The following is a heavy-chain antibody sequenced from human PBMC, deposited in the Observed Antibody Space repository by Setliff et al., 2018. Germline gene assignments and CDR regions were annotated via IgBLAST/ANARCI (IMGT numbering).Heavy chain of an antibody. CDR3: ARGPRFDYESPTYRRRFDP. J-gene: IGHJ5*02. Sequence: SETLSLTCAVYGGSFSGYYWNWIRQAPGKGLEWSGEINHRGTTSYTPSLKGRVTISVDTSKNLFSLKLSSVTAADTAVYFCARGPRFDYESPTYRRRFDPWGHGIPVTVSS. V-gene: IGHV4-34*01. CDR1: GGSFSGYY. D-gene: IGHD3-22*01. CDR2: INHRGTT.